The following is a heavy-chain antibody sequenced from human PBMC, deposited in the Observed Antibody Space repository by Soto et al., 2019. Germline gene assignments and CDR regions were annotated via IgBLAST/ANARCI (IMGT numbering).Heavy chain of an antibody. CDR2: VSTYDGNT. D-gene: IGHD2-21*01. V-gene: IGHV1-18*01. J-gene: IGHJ4*02. Sequence: QVQLVQSGGEVKEPGASVKVSCKASGYRFSRYGINWVRQAPGQGLEWMGWVSTYDGNTQYAQKFQGRITMTTDTSTNTVSLELRSLTSDDTAVYYCARDEEDANLMIVVLPGDYWGQGTLVSVSS. CDR3: ARDEEDANLMIVVLPGDY. CDR1: GYRFSRYG.